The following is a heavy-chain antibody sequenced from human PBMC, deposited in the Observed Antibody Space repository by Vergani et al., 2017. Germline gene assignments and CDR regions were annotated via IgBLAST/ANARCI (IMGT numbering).Heavy chain of an antibody. CDR3: ARRSGIVYDIFSGTQYFFDF. D-gene: IGHD3-9*01. J-gene: IGHJ4*02. V-gene: IGHV4-39*07. CDR2: IYYSGST. Sequence: QVQLQESGPGLVKPSETLSLTCTVSNASVSNTFYYWGWIRQTPGKGLEWIGSIYYSGSTYYNPSLKSRITMSVDTSKNQFYLKLSSVTAADTAVYYCARRSGIVYDIFSGTQYFFDFWGQGTLVTVSS. CDR1: NASVSNTFYY.